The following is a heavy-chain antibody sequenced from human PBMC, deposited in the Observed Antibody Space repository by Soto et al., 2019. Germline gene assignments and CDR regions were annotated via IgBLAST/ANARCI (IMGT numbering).Heavy chain of an antibody. CDR1: GGSISSGGYY. CDR3: ARGGSRFHVRDV. J-gene: IGHJ6*02. D-gene: IGHD2-15*01. CDR2: IYYSGST. V-gene: IGHV4-31*03. Sequence: QVQLQESGPGLVKPSQTLSLTCTVSGGSISSGGYYWSWIRQHPGKGLEWIGYIYYSGSTDYNPSLKSRVNISVDTSKNQFSLKLSSVTAADTAVYYCARGGSRFHVRDVWGQGTTVTVCS.